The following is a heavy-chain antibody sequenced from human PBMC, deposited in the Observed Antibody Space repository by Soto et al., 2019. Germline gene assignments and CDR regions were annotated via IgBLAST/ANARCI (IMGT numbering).Heavy chain of an antibody. Sequence: GESLSLSCEASGFSFSRYGIHWVRQAPGKGLEWVAVISYDESTTFYADSVKGRFTISRDNSKNTLFLQMNSLRPEDTAVYYCSKAMIGSYDSDAFDVWGQGTMVTVSS. CDR3: SKAMIGSYDSDAFDV. J-gene: IGHJ3*01. CDR2: ISYDESTT. V-gene: IGHV3-30*18. D-gene: IGHD3-22*01. CDR1: GFSFSRYG.